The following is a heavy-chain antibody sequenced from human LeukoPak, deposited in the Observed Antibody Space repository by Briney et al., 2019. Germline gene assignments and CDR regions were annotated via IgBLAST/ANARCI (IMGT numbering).Heavy chain of an antibody. J-gene: IGHJ4*02. CDR2: ISYDGSNK. V-gene: IGHV3-30*03. CDR1: GFTFSSYG. Sequence: PGGSLRLSCAASGFTFSSYGMHWVRQAPGKGLEWVAVISYDGSNKYYADSVKGRFTISKDNAKNTVYLQMNNLGTEDTAVYYCASFYETNWGRGTLVTVSS. CDR3: ASFYETN. D-gene: IGHD2/OR15-2a*01.